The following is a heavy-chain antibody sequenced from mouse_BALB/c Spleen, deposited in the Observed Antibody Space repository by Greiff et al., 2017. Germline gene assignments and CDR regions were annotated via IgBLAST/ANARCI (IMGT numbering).Heavy chain of an antibody. CDR3: ARQVTFDY. Sequence: DVKLVESGGGLVKPGGSLKLSCAASGFTFSSYAMSWVRQTPEKRLEWVATISSGGSYTYYPDSVKGRFTISRDNAKNTLYLQMSSLRSEDTAMYYCARQVTFDYWGQGTTLTVSS. D-gene: IGHD2-3*01. J-gene: IGHJ2*01. CDR1: GFTFSSYA. CDR2: ISSGGSYT. V-gene: IGHV5-9-3*01.